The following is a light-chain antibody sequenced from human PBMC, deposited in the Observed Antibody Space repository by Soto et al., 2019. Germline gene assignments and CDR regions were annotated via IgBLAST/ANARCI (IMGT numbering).Light chain of an antibody. V-gene: IGLV1-40*01. Sequence: QSVLTQPPSVSGAPGQRVPISCTGSSSNIGAGYDVHWYQHLPGTAPKLLIYGNNNRPSGVPDRFSGSKSGTSASLAITGLQADDEAHYYCTSYTSDNRSYVFGTGTKLTVL. J-gene: IGLJ1*01. CDR1: SSNIGAGYD. CDR3: TSYTSDNRSYV. CDR2: GNN.